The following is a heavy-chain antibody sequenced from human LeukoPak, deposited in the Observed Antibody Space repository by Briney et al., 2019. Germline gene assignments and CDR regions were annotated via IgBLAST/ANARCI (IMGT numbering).Heavy chain of an antibody. Sequence: SETLSLTCAVYGGSFSGYYWSWLRQPPGKGLEWIGEINHSGSTNYNPSLKSRVTISVGTSKNQFSLKLSSVTAADTAVYYCARQGYSSSWYLTHRDWFDPWGQGTLVTVSS. J-gene: IGHJ5*02. CDR1: GGSFSGYY. CDR3: ARQGYSSSWYLTHRDWFDP. D-gene: IGHD6-13*01. CDR2: INHSGST. V-gene: IGHV4-34*01.